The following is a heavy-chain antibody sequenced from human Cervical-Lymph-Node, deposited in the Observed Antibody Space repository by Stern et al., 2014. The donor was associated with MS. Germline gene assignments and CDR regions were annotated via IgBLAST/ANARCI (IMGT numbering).Heavy chain of an antibody. Sequence: QVQLQESGPGLVKPSETRGSHYWTWIRQPPGKGLEWIGYFYGTGSTNYNPALKSRVTVSLDTAKNQFSLRLTSVTAADTAMYYCARDLGPTAAYGYWGQGILVTVSS. D-gene: IGHD1-26*01. J-gene: IGHJ4*02. V-gene: IGHV4-59*11. CDR3: ARDLGPTAAYGY. CDR2: FYGTGST. CDR1: GSHY.